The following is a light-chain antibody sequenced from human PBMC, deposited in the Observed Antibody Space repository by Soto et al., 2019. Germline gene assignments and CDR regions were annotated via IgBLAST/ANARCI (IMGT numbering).Light chain of an antibody. J-gene: IGLJ2*01. V-gene: IGLV4-69*01. Sequence: QSVLTQSPSASAALGASVNLTCTLSSGHTTYAIAWHQQRPKKGPRFLMRVDSDGTHKNGDGITHRFSGSSSGAERYLTISSLQSDDEANYYCQTWGTGVVFGGGTKLTVL. CDR1: SGHTTYA. CDR2: VDSDGTH. CDR3: QTWGTGVV.